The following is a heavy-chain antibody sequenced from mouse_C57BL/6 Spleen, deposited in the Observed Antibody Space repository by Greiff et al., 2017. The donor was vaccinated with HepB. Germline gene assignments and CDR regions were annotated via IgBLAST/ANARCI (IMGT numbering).Heavy chain of an antibody. Sequence: VQLQQPGAELVKPGASVKLSCKAFGYTFTSYWMHWVKQRPGQGLEWIGMIHPNSGSTNYNEKFKSKATLTVDKSSSTAYMQLSSLTSEVSAVYYCARRDPFFAYWGQGTLVTVSA. CDR1: GYTFTSYW. V-gene: IGHV1-64*01. CDR3: ARRDPFFAY. J-gene: IGHJ3*01. CDR2: IHPNSGST. D-gene: IGHD3-3*01.